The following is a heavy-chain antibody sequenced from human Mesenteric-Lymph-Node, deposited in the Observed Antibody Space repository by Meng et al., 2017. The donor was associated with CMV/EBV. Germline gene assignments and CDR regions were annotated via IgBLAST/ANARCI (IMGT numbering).Heavy chain of an antibody. CDR2: MNPNSGNT. D-gene: IGHD6-13*01. CDR1: GYTFTSYD. V-gene: IGHV1-8*01. CDR3: AKRIAASGTTLGY. Sequence: SVKVSCKASGYTFTSYDINWVRQATGQGLEWMGWMNPNSGNTGYAQKFQGRVTLTRNTSISTAYMELSSLRSEDTAVYYCAKRIAASGTTLGYWGQGTLVTVSS. J-gene: IGHJ4*02.